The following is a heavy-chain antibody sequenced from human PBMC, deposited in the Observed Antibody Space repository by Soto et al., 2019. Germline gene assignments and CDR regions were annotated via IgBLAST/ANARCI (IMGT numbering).Heavy chain of an antibody. J-gene: IGHJ6*02. D-gene: IGHD1-26*01. CDR1: GFIFSDYT. CDR2: IRASGGAI. Sequence: EVQLVESGGDLVQPGGSLRLSCAASGFIFSDYTMTWVRQAPGMGLEFVAHIRASGGAIFYAESVKGRFTVSRDNAKNSMYLQMNILIGDETAVYFCARDHGGSAWVVGVYYFFGMDVWGHGTVVTVSS. CDR3: ARDHGGSAWVVGVYYFFGMDV. V-gene: IGHV3-48*01.